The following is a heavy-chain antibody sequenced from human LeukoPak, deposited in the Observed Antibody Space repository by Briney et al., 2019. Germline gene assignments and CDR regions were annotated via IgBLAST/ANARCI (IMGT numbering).Heavy chain of an antibody. CDR1: GGTFSSYA. D-gene: IGHD1-14*01. CDR2: IIPIFGTA. V-gene: IGHV1-69*13. J-gene: IGHJ6*02. Sequence: SVKVSCKASGGTFSSYAISWVRQAPGQGLEWMGGIIPIFGTANYAQKLQGRVTITADESTSTAYMELSSLRSEDTAVYYCASGPDPQDYYYYYGMDVWGQGTTVTVSS. CDR3: ASGPDPQDYYYYYGMDV.